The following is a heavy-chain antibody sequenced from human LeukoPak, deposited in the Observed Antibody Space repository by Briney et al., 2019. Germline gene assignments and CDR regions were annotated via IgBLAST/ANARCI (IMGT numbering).Heavy chain of an antibody. D-gene: IGHD6-19*01. CDR2: INPSGGST. CDR1: GYTFTSYY. J-gene: IGHJ4*02. V-gene: IGHV1-46*01. CDR3: ARAIAVAGRRYYFDY. Sequence: GASVKVSCKASGYTFTSYYMHWVRQAPGQGLEWMGIINPSGGSTSYAQKFQGRVTMTRDTSTSTVYMELSSLRSEDTAVYYCARAIAVAGRRYYFDYWGQGTLVTVSS.